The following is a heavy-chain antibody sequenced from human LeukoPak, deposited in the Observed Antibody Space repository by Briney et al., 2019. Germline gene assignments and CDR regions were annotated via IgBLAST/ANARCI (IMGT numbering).Heavy chain of an antibody. Sequence: ASVKVSCKASGYTFTSYGISWVRQAPGQGLEWMGWISAYNGNTNYAQKLQGRVTMTTGTSTSTAYMELRSLRSDDTAVYYCARVGDPMASFGEVLDVDYWGQGTLVTVSS. V-gene: IGHV1-18*01. CDR1: GYTFTSYG. CDR3: ARVGDPMASFGEVLDVDY. J-gene: IGHJ4*02. CDR2: ISAYNGNT. D-gene: IGHD3-10*01.